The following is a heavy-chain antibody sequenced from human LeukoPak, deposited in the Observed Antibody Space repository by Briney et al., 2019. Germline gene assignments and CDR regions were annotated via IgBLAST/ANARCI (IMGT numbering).Heavy chain of an antibody. D-gene: IGHD3-10*01. CDR1: GGSFSDYY. CDR3: ARGLSRYYYGSGSYFYFDY. CDR2: INHSGST. V-gene: IGHV4-34*01. Sequence: PSETLSLTCAVYGGSFSDYYWSWIRQPPGKGLEWIGEINHSGSTNYNPSLKSRVTISVDTSKNQFSLKLSSVTAADTAVYYCARGLSRYYYGSGSYFYFDYWGQGTLVTVSS. J-gene: IGHJ4*02.